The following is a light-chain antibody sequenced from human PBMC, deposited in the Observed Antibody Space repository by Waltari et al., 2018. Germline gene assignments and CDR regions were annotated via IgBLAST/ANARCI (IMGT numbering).Light chain of an antibody. V-gene: IGKV3-20*01. CDR1: QSVSSSY. CDR3: HQYNRWPRT. J-gene: IGKJ1*01. Sequence: EIVLTQSPGTLSLSPGERATLSCRASQSVSSSYLAWYQQKPGQAPRLLIYGASSRATGIPDRFSGSGSGTDFTLTISRLEPEDFAVYYCHQYNRWPRTFGQGTKVEIK. CDR2: GAS.